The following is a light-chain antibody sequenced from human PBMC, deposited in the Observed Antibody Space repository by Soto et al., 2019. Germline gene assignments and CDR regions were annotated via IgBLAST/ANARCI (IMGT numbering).Light chain of an antibody. V-gene: IGLV1-51*01. CDR3: GSWDSSLSDYV. Sequence: SVLTQPPSMSASPGKQVTIACSGGSSTIGGHSVSWYQMFPGTATKHLSYEDNKRPSGIPDRLPGSKHGTSATLGITGFQPGDEADYYCGSWDSSLSDYVFGTGTKVTVL. CDR1: SSTIGGHS. J-gene: IGLJ1*01. CDR2: EDN.